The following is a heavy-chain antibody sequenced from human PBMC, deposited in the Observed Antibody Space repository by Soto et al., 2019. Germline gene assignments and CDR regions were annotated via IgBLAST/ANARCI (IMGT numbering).Heavy chain of an antibody. CDR3: ARGIFYGDYYYYYYMDV. CDR2: INAGNGNT. CDR1: GYTFTSYA. V-gene: IGHV1-3*01. Sequence: GASVKVSCKASGYTFTSYAMHWVRQAPGQRLEWMGWINAGNGNTKYSQKFQGRVTITRDTSASTAYMELSSLRSEDTAVYYCARGIFYGDYYYYYYMDVWGKGTTVTVSS. J-gene: IGHJ6*03. D-gene: IGHD4-17*01.